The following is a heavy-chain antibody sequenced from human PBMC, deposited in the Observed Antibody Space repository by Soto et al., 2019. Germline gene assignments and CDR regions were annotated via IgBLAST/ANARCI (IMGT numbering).Heavy chain of an antibody. V-gene: IGHV3-33*01. CDR1: GFTFSSYG. CDR2: IWYDGSNK. Sequence: QVQLVESGGGVVQPGRSLRLSCAASGFTFSSYGMHWVRQAPGKGLEWVAVIWYDGSNKYYADSVKGRFTISRDNSKNTLYLQMNSLRAEDTAVYYCARDPQRWNDDEAYYFDYWGQGTLVTVSS. D-gene: IGHD1-1*01. CDR3: ARDPQRWNDDEAYYFDY. J-gene: IGHJ4*02.